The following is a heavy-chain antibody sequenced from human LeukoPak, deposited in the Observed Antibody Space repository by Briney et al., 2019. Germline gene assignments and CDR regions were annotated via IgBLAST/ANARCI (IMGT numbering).Heavy chain of an antibody. J-gene: IGHJ4*02. CDR2: ISSSSSTI. CDR3: ARDPHCSSTSCYIFDY. Sequence: GGSLRLSCAASGFTFSSYSMNWVRQAPGKGLEWVSYISSSSSTIYYADSVKGRFTISRDNAKNSLYLQMNSLRAEDTAVYYCARDPHCSSTSCYIFDYWGQGTLVTVSS. V-gene: IGHV3-48*01. D-gene: IGHD2-2*02. CDR1: GFTFSSYS.